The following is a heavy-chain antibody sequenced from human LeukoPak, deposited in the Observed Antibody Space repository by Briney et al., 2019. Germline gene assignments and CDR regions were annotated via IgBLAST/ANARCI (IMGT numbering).Heavy chain of an antibody. CDR1: GGSISSYY. D-gene: IGHD6-13*01. Sequence: SETLSLTCTVSGGSISSYYWSWIRQPPGKGLEWIGYIYYSGSTNYNPSLKSRVTISVDTSKNQFSPKLSSVTAADTAVYYCAISAAGDRVDYWGQGTLVTVSS. J-gene: IGHJ4*02. CDR3: AISAAGDRVDY. V-gene: IGHV4-59*01. CDR2: IYYSGST.